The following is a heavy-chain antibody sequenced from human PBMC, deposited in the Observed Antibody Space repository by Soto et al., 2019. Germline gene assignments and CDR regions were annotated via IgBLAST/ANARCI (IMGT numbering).Heavy chain of an antibody. V-gene: IGHV1-3*01. Sequence: AASVKVCCKASGYTFTSYAMHWVREAPGQRLEWMGWINAGNGNTKYSQKFQGRVTITRDTSASTAYMELSSLRSQDTVVYFCARIPITIFGALMDVCGQGTMVTVSS. CDR1: GYTFTSYA. CDR2: INAGNGNT. D-gene: IGHD3-3*01. J-gene: IGHJ6*02. CDR3: ARIPITIFGALMDV.